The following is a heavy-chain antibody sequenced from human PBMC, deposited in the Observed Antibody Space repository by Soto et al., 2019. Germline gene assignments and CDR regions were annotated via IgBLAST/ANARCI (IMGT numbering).Heavy chain of an antibody. CDR2: IYYSGST. CDR1: GGSISSGDYY. CDR3: AREVPAAISGYYYYYMDV. J-gene: IGHJ6*03. V-gene: IGHV4-31*03. D-gene: IGHD2-2*01. Sequence: SETLSLTCTVSGGSISSGDYYWSWIRQHPGKGLEWIGYIYYSGSTYYNPSLKCRVTMSVDTSKNQFSLKLSSVTAADTAVYYCAREVPAAISGYYYYYMDVWGKGTTVTVSS.